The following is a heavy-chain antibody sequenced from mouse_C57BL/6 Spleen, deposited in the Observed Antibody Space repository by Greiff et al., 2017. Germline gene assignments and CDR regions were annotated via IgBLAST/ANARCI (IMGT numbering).Heavy chain of an antibody. CDR3: AREALTGPYYFDY. CDR2: IYPGDGDT. V-gene: IGHV1-82*01. Sequence: VQLQQSGPELVKPGASVKISCKASGYAFSSSWLNWVKQRPGKGLEWIGRIYPGDGDTNYNGKFKGKATLTADKSSSTAYMQLSSLTSEDSAVYFCAREALTGPYYFDYWGQGTTLTVSS. J-gene: IGHJ2*01. D-gene: IGHD4-1*01. CDR1: GYAFSSSW.